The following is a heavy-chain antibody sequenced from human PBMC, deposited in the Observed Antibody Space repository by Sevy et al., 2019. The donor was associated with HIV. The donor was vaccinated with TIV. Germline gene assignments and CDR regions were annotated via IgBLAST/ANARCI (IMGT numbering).Heavy chain of an antibody. CDR3: ARVAVSYCTNDCYHRFDY. CDR2: ISYDGTYK. V-gene: IGHV3-30-3*01. J-gene: IGHJ4*02. Sequence: GTLRLSCAVSGFSFSHYAFHWVRQAPGKGLEWVSLISYDGTYKYYADSVKGRFTISRDNSKNTLSLQMNSLRGNDTAVYYCARVAVSYCTNDCYHRFDYWGPGALVTVSS. D-gene: IGHD2-8*01. CDR1: GFSFSHYA.